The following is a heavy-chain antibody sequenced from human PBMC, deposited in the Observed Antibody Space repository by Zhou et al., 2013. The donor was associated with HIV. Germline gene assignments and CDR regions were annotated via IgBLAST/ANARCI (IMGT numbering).Heavy chain of an antibody. J-gene: IGHJ4*02. V-gene: IGHV1-18*01. D-gene: IGHD1-26*01. CDR2: VRPYNGDT. Sequence: QVQLMQSGTEVKKPGASVKVSCKVSGYIFNQYGLHWVRQAPGQRPEWMGWVRPYNGDTDYSEKFHGRVSMKKDQYTGTAYMELRSLTSDDTAIYYCARGPTGSQSYFDYWGQGTLVSVSS. CDR3: ARGPTGSQSYFDY. CDR1: GYIFNQYG.